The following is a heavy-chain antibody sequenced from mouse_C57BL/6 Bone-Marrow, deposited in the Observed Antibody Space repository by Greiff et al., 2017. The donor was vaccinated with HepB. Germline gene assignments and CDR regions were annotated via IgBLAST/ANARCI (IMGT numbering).Heavy chain of an antibody. CDR3: ARNKGDYYAMDY. V-gene: IGHV2-2*01. J-gene: IGHJ4*01. CDR1: GFSLTSYG. CDR2: IWSGGST. Sequence: VKLVESGPGLVQPSQSLSITCTVSGFSLTSYGVHWVRQSPGKGLEWLGVIWSGGSTDYNAAFISRRSISKDNSKSQVFFKMNSLQADDTAIYYCARNKGDYYAMDYWGQGTSVTVSS.